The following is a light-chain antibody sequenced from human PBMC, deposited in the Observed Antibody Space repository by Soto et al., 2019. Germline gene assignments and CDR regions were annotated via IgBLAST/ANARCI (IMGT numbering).Light chain of an antibody. CDR1: QSVSRSF. V-gene: IGKV3-20*01. J-gene: IGKJ4*01. CDR3: QQYGSSPLT. CDR2: GAS. Sequence: VWTEYPGTLSLSPGERATLSCRASQSVSRSFLAWYQQKPGQAPRLLICGASSRATGIPDRFSGSGSGTDFTLTISRLEPEDVAVYYCQQYGSSPLTFGGGTKVEIK.